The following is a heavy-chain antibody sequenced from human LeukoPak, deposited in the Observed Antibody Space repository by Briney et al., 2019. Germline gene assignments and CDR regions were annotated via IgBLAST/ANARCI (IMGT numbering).Heavy chain of an antibody. CDR3: ARDKPSGPDWFDP. CDR1: GYTFTSYG. Sequence: GASVKVSCKASGYTFTSYGVSWVRQAPGQGLEWMGWISAYSGSTNYAQNLQGRVTMTTDTSTSTAYMELRSLRSDDTAVYYCARDKPSGPDWFDPWGQGTLVTVSS. CDR2: ISAYSGST. J-gene: IGHJ5*02. D-gene: IGHD3-3*01. V-gene: IGHV1-18*01.